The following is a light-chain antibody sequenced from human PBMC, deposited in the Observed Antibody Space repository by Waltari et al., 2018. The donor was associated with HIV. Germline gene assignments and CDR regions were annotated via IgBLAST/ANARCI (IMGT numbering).Light chain of an antibody. CDR3: SSYTSSSTLV. Sequence: QSALTQPASVSGSPGQSITISCTGTSGDVGGYHYVSWYQHHPGKAPKLMIYEVSNRPSGVSNRFSGSKSGNTASLTISGLQAEDEADYYCSSYTSSSTLVFGGGTKLTVL. J-gene: IGLJ3*02. CDR1: SGDVGGYHY. CDR2: EVS. V-gene: IGLV2-14*01.